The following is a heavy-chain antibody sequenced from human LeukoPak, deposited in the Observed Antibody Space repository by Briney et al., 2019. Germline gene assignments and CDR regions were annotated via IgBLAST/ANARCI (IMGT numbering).Heavy chain of an antibody. CDR2: ISSSSSYI. CDR1: GFTFSSYS. J-gene: IGHJ5*02. V-gene: IGHV3-21*01. D-gene: IGHD3-10*01. Sequence: EGSLRLSCAASGFTFSSYSMNWVRQAPGKGLEWVSSISSSSSYIYYADSVKGRFTISRDNAKNSLYLQMNSLRAEDTAVYYCARDPQIRVNESWGQGTLVTVSS. CDR3: ARDPQIRVNES.